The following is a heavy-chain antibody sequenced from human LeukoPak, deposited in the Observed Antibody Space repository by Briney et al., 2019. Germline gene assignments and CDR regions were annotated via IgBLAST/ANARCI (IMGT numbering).Heavy chain of an antibody. J-gene: IGHJ4*02. CDR1: GFTFSSYA. Sequence: GGSLRLSCAASGFTFSSYAMSWVRQAPGKGREWVSAISGSGGSTYYADSVKGRFTISRDNSKNTLYLQMNSLRAEDTAVYYCAKGRGGLGRGLIGYIFDYWGQGTLVTVSS. V-gene: IGHV3-23*01. D-gene: IGHD3-9*01. CDR2: ISGSGGST. CDR3: AKGRGGLGRGLIGYIFDY.